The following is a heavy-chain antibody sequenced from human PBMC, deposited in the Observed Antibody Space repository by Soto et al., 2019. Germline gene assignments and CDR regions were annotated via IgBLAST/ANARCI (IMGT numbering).Heavy chain of an antibody. D-gene: IGHD5-12*01. CDR1: GFTFSSYA. J-gene: IGHJ4*02. CDR3: VKSRGGNNLDFFD. V-gene: IGHV3-64D*06. CDR2: VRGNGDPP. Sequence: GVLRLSCSASGFTFSSYAMHWVRQAPGKGLEYVSGVRGNGDPPFYADSVKGRFTISRDNSKNTLYLQMSSLSADDTAVYYCVKSRGGNNLDFFDWGQGALVTVSS.